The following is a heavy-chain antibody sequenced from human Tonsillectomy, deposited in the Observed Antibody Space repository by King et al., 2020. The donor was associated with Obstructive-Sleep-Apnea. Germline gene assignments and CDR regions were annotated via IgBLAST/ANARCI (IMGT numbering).Heavy chain of an antibody. CDR1: GFTFSSYA. Sequence: QLVQSGGSVVQPERSLRLSCAASGFTFSSYALHWVRQAPGKGLEWVAVISSGRSNKYYADSVKGRFTISRDSSKNTLYLQMNSLRAVDTAVYYCARDSGVWASFRYTTDAYYSYGLDVWGQGTTVTVSS. CDR2: ISSGRSNK. V-gene: IGHV3-30*04. D-gene: IGHD3-16*02. CDR3: ARDSGVWASFRYTTDAYYSYGLDV. J-gene: IGHJ6*02.